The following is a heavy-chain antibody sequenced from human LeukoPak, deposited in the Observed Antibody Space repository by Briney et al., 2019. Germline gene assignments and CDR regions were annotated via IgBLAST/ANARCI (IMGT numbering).Heavy chain of an antibody. J-gene: IGHJ6*03. Sequence: GASVKVSCKASGGTFSSYAINWVRQAPGQGLEWMGGIIPIIGTPNYAQKFQGRVTITTDESTSTAYMELSSLRSEDTAVYYCAGGYGKIYYYYMDVWGRGTTVTVSS. V-gene: IGHV1-69*05. CDR2: IIPIIGTP. CDR1: GGTFSSYA. D-gene: IGHD5-18*01. CDR3: AGGYGKIYYYYMDV.